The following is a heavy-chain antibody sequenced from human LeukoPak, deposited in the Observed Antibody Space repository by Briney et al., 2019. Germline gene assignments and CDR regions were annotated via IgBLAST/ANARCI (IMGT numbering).Heavy chain of an antibody. J-gene: IGHJ4*02. V-gene: IGHV4-34*01. CDR2: INHSGST. Sequence: SETLSLTCAVYGGSFSGYYWGWIRQPPGKGLEWIGEINHSGSTNYNPSRKSRATISVDTSKNQFSLKLSSVTAADTAVYYCARRPRWGSFDYWGQGTLVTVSS. D-gene: IGHD3-16*01. CDR3: ARRPRWGSFDY. CDR1: GGSFSGYY.